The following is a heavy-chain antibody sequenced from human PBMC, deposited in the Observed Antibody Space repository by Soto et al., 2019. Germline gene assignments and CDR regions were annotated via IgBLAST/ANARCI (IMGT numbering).Heavy chain of an antibody. V-gene: IGHV1-69*13. CDR3: ARGGSSGWTDY. Sequence: SLKVSWKASGDTFSRYAISWVRQAPGQGLEWMGGIIPIFGTANYAQKFQGRVTITADESTSTAYMELSSLRSEDTAVYYCARGGSSGWTDYWGQGTLVTVSS. D-gene: IGHD6-19*01. CDR2: IIPIFGTA. J-gene: IGHJ4*02. CDR1: GDTFSRYA.